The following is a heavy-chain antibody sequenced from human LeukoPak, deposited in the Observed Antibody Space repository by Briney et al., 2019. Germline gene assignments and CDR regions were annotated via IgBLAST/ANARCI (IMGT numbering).Heavy chain of an antibody. D-gene: IGHD2-2*01. V-gene: IGHV3-23*01. CDR1: GFTFISYA. CDR3: AKLIPPVDCSSTSCYGFDY. J-gene: IGHJ4*02. Sequence: GGSLRLSCAASGFTFISYAMSWVRQAPGKGLEWVSAITASGGSTYYADSVRGRFTISRDNSKNTLYLQMNSLRAEDTAVYYCAKLIPPVDCSSTSCYGFDYWGQGTLVTVSS. CDR2: ITASGGST.